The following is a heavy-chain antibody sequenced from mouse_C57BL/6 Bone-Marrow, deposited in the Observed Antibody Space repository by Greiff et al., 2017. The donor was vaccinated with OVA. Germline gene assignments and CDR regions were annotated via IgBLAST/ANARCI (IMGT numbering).Heavy chain of an antibody. CDR1: GYDISGYW. J-gene: IGHJ2*01. D-gene: IGHD3-3*01. Sequence: VQLQQSGAELVKPGASVKISCKASGYDISGYWMNWVKQRPGQGLEWIGQIYPGDGDTKYNGKFKGKATLTADKSSSTAYMQLRSLTSTDSAVYFCARCRDVCFFDYWGQGTTLTVSS. V-gene: IGHV1-80*01. CDR2: IYPGDGDT. CDR3: ARCRDVCFFDY.